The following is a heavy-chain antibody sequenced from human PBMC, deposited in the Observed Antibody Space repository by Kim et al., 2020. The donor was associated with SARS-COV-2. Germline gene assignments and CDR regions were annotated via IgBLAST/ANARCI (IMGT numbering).Heavy chain of an antibody. CDR3: ARVYGSYIVRGVVRD. J-gene: IGHJ4*02. CDR2: ILYSGSI. Sequence: SETLSLTCTVSGASFNSGTDSWSWIRQSPGKGLEWVAYILYSGSITDNPSLKSRISVSVDTTNNQFSLHRRPVTAADAALYYCARVYGSYIVRGVVRDWGQGTLVTVSA. V-gene: IGHV4-61*01. D-gene: IGHD3-10*01. CDR1: GASFNSGTDS.